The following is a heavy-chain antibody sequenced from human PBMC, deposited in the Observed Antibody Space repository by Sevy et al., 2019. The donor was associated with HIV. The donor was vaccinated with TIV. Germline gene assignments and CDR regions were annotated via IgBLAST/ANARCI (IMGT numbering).Heavy chain of an antibody. V-gene: IGHV4-59*08. CDR3: AGENAWGRGYS. CDR1: GGSITSLY. CDR2: IYYKGQI. J-gene: IGHJ4*02. D-gene: IGHD1-26*01. Sequence: SETLSLTCTVSGGSITSLYWNWIRQPPGKGLEWIAKIYYKGQINYNPSLKSRVTLSLDTSKNQFSLRLSSVTAEDTAMYYCAGENAWGRGYSWGQGTLVTVSS.